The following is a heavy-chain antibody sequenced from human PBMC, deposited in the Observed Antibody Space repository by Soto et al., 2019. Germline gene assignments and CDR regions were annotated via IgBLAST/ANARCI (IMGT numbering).Heavy chain of an antibody. D-gene: IGHD3-22*01. V-gene: IGHV3-23*01. CDR2: LSGSGVST. CDR3: AKIESRFYYDSTGYYPFDY. CDR1: GFTFSNYA. Sequence: GGSLRLSCAASGFTFSNYAMTWVRQAPGKGLRWVSALSGSGVSTYYSDSVMGRFTISRDNSKNTVYLQMNSLRAEDTAVYYCAKIESRFYYDSTGYYPFDYWGQGTLVTVSS. J-gene: IGHJ4*02.